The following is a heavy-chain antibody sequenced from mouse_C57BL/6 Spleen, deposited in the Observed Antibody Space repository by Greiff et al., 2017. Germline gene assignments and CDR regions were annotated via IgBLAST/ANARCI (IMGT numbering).Heavy chain of an antibody. V-gene: IGHV1-42*01. CDR3: ASASDAIDY. CDR1: GYSFTGYY. CDR2: INPSTGGT. J-gene: IGHJ4*01. Sequence: VQLQQSGPELVKPGASVKISCKASGYSFTGYYMNWVKQSPEKSLEWIGEINPSTGGTTYNQKFKAKATLTVDKSSSTAYVQLKSLTSEYSAVCYCASASDAIDYWGQGTSVTVSS.